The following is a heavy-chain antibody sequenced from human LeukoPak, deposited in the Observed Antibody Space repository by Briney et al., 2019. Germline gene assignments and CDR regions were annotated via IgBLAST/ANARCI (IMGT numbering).Heavy chain of an antibody. CDR2: VYSAGHT. Sequence: PSESLSLTCTVSGDSINSNSYHWGWIRQPPGKGLEWIGTVYSAGHTYYTPSLKSRVTISVYTSNNKCSLKLTSVTAADTAVYYCARPHLTWRVEYFDAWGQGTLVTVSS. J-gene: IGHJ5*02. V-gene: IGHV4-39*01. CDR3: ARPHLTWRVEYFDA. D-gene: IGHD3-16*01. CDR1: GDSINSNSYH.